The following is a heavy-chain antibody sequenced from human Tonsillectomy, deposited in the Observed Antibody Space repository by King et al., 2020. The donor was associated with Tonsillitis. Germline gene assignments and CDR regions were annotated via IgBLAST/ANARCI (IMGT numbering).Heavy chain of an antibody. CDR2: IRYDGSNK. CDR3: AKAGRFLEWLKVGYYYYGMDV. J-gene: IGHJ6*02. V-gene: IGHV3-30*02. Sequence: VQLVESGGGVVQPGGSLGLSCAASGFTFSSYGMHWVRQAPGKGLEWVAFIRYDGSNKYYADSVKGRFTISRDNSKNTLYLQMNSLRAEDTAVYYCAKAGRFLEWLKVGYYYYGMDVWGQGTTVTVSS. D-gene: IGHD3-3*01. CDR1: GFTFSSYG.